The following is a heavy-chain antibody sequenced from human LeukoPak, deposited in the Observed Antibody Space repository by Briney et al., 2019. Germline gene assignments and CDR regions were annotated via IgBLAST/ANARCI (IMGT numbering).Heavy chain of an antibody. Sequence: PSETLSLTCTVSGGSISSSSYYWGWIRQPPGKGLEWIGSIYYSGSTNYNPSLKSRVTISVDTSKNQFSLKLSSVTAADTAIYYCASVTRGSGWQYWYFDLWGRGTLVTVSS. D-gene: IGHD6-19*01. CDR3: ASVTRGSGWQYWYFDL. CDR1: GGSISSSSYY. CDR2: IYYSGST. V-gene: IGHV4-39*01. J-gene: IGHJ2*01.